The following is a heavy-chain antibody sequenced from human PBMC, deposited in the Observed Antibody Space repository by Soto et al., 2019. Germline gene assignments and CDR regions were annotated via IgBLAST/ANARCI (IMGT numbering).Heavy chain of an antibody. CDR2: ISWNGGST. D-gene: IGHD3-10*01. Sequence: GGSLRLSCAASGFTFDDYGMSWVRQAPGKGLEWVSGISWNGGSTGYADSVKGRFTISRDNAKNSLYLQMNSLRAEDTALYYCARDRLMVRGVIETYYFDYWGQGTLVTVSS. V-gene: IGHV3-20*04. CDR1: GFTFDDYG. CDR3: ARDRLMVRGVIETYYFDY. J-gene: IGHJ4*02.